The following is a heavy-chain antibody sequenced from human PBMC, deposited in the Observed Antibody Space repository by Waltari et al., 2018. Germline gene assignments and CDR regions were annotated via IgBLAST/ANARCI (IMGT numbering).Heavy chain of an antibody. J-gene: IGHJ3*02. CDR3: ARRIGYFSSTSCYRGAFDI. D-gene: IGHD2-2*03. Sequence: QVQLVQSGAEVKKPGSSVKVSCKASGGTVSSYAISWVRQAPGQGLEWMGGIIPIFGTANYAQKFQGRVTITADESTSTAYMELSSLRSEDTAVYYCARRIGYFSSTSCYRGAFDIWGQGTMVTVSS. CDR2: IIPIFGTA. CDR1: GGTVSSYA. V-gene: IGHV1-69*12.